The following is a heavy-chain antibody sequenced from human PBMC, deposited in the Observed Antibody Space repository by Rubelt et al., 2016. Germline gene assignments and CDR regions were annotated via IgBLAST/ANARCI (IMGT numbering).Heavy chain of an antibody. CDR3: ARHRADDPIAVFDY. Sequence: QVQLQQWGAGLLKPSETLSLTCGVYGGSFSGYFWSWIRQSPGTGLEWIGEISHNGRTTYNPSLKSRVTISIDTSKDQTSRKLTPGTTADTAVYFCARHRADDPIAVFDYWGRGTLVTVSS. CDR2: ISHNGRT. CDR1: GGSFSGYF. D-gene: IGHD2-21*01. J-gene: IGHJ4*02. V-gene: IGHV4-34*01.